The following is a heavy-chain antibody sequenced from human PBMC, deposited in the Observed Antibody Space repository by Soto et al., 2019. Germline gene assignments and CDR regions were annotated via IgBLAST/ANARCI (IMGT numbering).Heavy chain of an antibody. V-gene: IGHV2-5*04. D-gene: IGHD3-10*01. CDR3: VSGSFPNWFDP. CDR2: LYWDGDK. CDR1: GFSLTTTGAG. J-gene: IGHJ5*02. Sequence: QITLKESGPASVKPTETLTVTCTFSGFSLTTTGAGVGWVRQPPGKALEWLALLYWDGDKRYSPSLRSRLTITKDTPKNEVVLTMSNMDSVDTGTYSCVSGSFPNWFDPWGQGILVIVSS.